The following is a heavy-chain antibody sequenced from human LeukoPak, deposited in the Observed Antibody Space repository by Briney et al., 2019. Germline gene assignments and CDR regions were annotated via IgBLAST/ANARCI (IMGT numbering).Heavy chain of an antibody. Sequence: GESLKISCKGSGYSFSSYWIGWVRQMPGKGLEWMGIIYPGDPDTRYSPSFQGQVTISADKSIGTAYLQWSSLKASDTAMYYCASAYYGSGSYYRPVPYWGQGTLVTVSS. CDR1: GYSFSSYW. CDR2: IYPGDPDT. D-gene: IGHD3-10*01. CDR3: ASAYYGSGSYYRPVPY. V-gene: IGHV5-51*01. J-gene: IGHJ4*02.